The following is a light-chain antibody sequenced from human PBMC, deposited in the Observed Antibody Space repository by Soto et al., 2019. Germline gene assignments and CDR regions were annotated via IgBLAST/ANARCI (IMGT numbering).Light chain of an antibody. V-gene: IGLV1-40*01. CDR2: GNS. CDR3: QSYDSSLEVV. Sequence: SVLTQPPSVSGAPGQRVTISCTGSSSNIGAGYDVHWYQQLPGTAPKLLIDGNSNRPSGVPDRFSGSKSGTSASLAITGLQAEDEATYYCQSYDSSLEVVFGGGTKVTVL. CDR1: SSNIGAGYD. J-gene: IGLJ2*01.